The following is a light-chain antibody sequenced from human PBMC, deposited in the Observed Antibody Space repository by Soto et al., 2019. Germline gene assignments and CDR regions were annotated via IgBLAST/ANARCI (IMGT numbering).Light chain of an antibody. CDR2: EVS. Sequence: QSALTQPPSASGSPGQSVTISCTGTSSDIGIYDFVSWYQQHPGKAPKLLIYEVSKRPSGVPDRFSGSKSGNTASLTVSDLQPEDAVDYYCSAYAGTNDLGVFGGGTKLTVL. CDR3: SAYAGTNDLGV. V-gene: IGLV2-8*01. CDR1: SSDIGIYDF. J-gene: IGLJ3*02.